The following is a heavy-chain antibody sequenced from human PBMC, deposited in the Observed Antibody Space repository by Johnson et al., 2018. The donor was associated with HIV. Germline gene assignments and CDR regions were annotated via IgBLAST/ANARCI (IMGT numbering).Heavy chain of an antibody. CDR2: IRYDGSNK. J-gene: IGHJ3*02. Sequence: QVQLVESGGGVVQPGRSLRLSCAASGFTFSSYGMHWVRQAPGKGLEWVAFIRYDGSNKYYADSVKGRFTISRDNSKNTLYLQMNSLRAEDTAVYYCARSQTMIVDGADAFDIWGQGTMVTVSS. D-gene: IGHD3-22*01. CDR1: GFTFSSYG. CDR3: ARSQTMIVDGADAFDI. V-gene: IGHV3-30*02.